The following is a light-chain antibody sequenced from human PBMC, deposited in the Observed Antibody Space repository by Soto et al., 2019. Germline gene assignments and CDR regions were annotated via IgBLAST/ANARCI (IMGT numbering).Light chain of an antibody. Sequence: EIVLTQSPATLSLSPGERATLSCRASQTITTYLAWYQQKPGQPPRLLIYGASNRASGIPARFSGSGSGTDFTITISNLEPEDFAVYYCQQRSNWPANFGQGTRLEIK. J-gene: IGKJ5*01. CDR2: GAS. CDR1: QTITTY. V-gene: IGKV3-11*01. CDR3: QQRSNWPAN.